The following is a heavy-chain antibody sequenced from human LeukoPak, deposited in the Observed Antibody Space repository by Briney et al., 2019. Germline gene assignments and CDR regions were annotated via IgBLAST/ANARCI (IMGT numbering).Heavy chain of an antibody. Sequence: ASVKVSCKASGGTFSSYAISWVRQAPGQGLEWMGGIIPIFGTANYAQKFQGRVTITTDESTSTAYMELSSLRSEDTAVYYCARSRRVEWEPQRAAFDIWGQGTMVTVSS. D-gene: IGHD1-26*01. CDR1: GGTFSSYA. CDR3: ARSRRVEWEPQRAAFDI. CDR2: IIPIFGTA. J-gene: IGHJ3*02. V-gene: IGHV1-69*05.